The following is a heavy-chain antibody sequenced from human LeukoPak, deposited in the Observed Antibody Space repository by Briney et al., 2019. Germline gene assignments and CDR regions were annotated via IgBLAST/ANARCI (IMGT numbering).Heavy chain of an antibody. CDR1: GFTFSIYT. CDR3: ARETDQAFDI. Sequence: PGGSLRLSCAASGFTFSIYTMNWVRQAPGKGLEWVSSISSSSSYIYYADSVKRRFTISRDNAKNSVYLQMNSLRAEDTAVYYCARETDQAFDIWGQGTMVTVSS. CDR2: ISSSSSYI. D-gene: IGHD1-14*01. V-gene: IGHV3-21*01. J-gene: IGHJ3*02.